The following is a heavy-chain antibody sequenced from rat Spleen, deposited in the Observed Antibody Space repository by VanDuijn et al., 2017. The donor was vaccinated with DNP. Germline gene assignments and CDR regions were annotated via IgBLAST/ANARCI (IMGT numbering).Heavy chain of an antibody. D-gene: IGHD1-11*01. CDR2: IIYDGSRT. J-gene: IGHJ4*01. CDR1: GFIFSDYK. CDR3: TTFEGTNA. Sequence: EVQLVESGGGLVQPGRSLKLSCAASGFIFSDYKMAWVRQVPKKGLEWVATIIYDGSRTYCRDSVKGRFTISRNNAKSTLYLQMDSLRSEDTATYYCTTFEGTNAWGQGTSVTVSS. V-gene: IGHV5S10*01.